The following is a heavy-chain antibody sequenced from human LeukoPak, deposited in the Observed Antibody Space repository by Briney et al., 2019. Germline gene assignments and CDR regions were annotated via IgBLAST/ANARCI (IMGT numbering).Heavy chain of an antibody. V-gene: IGHV3-7*01. CDR2: IKAGGDEK. J-gene: IGHJ4*02. D-gene: IGHD6-6*01. CDR1: GVIFSTYG. Sequence: GGPLRLSCAASGVIFSTYGMNWLRQTPGKGLEWVAKIKAGGDEKLNVASVKGRFTISIDIAKISLYLQMNSLRAEDTAVYYCARGGAARPDFWGRGTLVTVSS. CDR3: ARGGAARPDF.